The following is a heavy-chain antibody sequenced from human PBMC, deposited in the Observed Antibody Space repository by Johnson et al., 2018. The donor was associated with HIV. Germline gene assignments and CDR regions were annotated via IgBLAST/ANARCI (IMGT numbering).Heavy chain of an antibody. CDR1: GFSFDDYA. CDR3: ARRDSGSLSFDL. D-gene: IGHD1-26*01. V-gene: IGHV3-9*01. Sequence: VQLVESGGGLVQPGRSLRLSCAASGFSFDDYAMYWVRQAPGKGLEWVSDISWNSGSIGYADFVKGRFTISRDNTKNSVYMQMNNLRAEETAFYYCARRDSGSLSFDLWGQGTMVTVSS. CDR2: ISWNSGSI. J-gene: IGHJ3*01.